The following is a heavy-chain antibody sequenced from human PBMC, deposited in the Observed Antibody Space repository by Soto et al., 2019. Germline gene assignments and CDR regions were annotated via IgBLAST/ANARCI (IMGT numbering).Heavy chain of an antibody. CDR2: IIPILGIA. J-gene: IGHJ5*02. CDR1: GGTFSSYT. CDR3: ACQTYNWFDP. Sequence: GASVKVSCKASGGTFSSYTISWVRQAPGQGPEWMGRIIPILGIANYAQKFQGRVTITADKSTSTAYMELSSLRSEDTAVYYCACQTYNWFDPWGQGTLVTVSS. V-gene: IGHV1-69*02.